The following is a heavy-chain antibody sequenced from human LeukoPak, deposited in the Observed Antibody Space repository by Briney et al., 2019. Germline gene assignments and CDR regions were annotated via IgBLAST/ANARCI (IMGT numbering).Heavy chain of an antibody. CDR2: ISGSGGST. J-gene: IGHJ5*02. CDR3: AKDHFGLRYFDWSGDNWFDP. V-gene: IGHV3-23*01. Sequence: PGGSLRLSCAAPGFTFSSYAMSWVRQAPGKGLEWVSAISGSGGSTYYADSVKGRFTISRDNSKNTLYLQMNSLRAEDTAVYYCAKDHFGLRYFDWSGDNWFDPWGQGTLVTVSS. D-gene: IGHD3-9*01. CDR1: GFTFSSYA.